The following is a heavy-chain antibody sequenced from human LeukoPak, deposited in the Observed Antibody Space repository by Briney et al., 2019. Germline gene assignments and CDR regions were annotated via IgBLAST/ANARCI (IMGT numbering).Heavy chain of an antibody. CDR3: ARSVDTSMVGDY. J-gene: IGHJ4*02. CDR1: GGSFSGYY. V-gene: IGHV4-34*01. D-gene: IGHD5-18*01. Sequence: SETLSLTCAVYGGSFSGYYWSWIRQPPGKGLEWIGEIYHSGSTNYNPSLKSRVTISVDKSKNQFSLKLNSVTAADTAVYYCARSVDTSMVGDYWGQGTLVTVSS. CDR2: IYHSGST.